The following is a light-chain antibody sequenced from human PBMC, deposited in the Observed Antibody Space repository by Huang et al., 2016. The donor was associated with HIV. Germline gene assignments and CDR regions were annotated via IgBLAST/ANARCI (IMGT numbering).Light chain of an antibody. J-gene: IGKJ5*01. CDR3: QQYDNGPIA. CDR2: GAS. Sequence: EIVMTQSPATLSVSPGERATLSCRASKSVSSNLAWYQQKHGQAPRRLIYGASTRVTGVPARFSGSGSGTEFTLTISSLQSEDFAVYYCQQYDNGPIAFGQGTRLEI. CDR1: KSVSSN. V-gene: IGKV3-15*01.